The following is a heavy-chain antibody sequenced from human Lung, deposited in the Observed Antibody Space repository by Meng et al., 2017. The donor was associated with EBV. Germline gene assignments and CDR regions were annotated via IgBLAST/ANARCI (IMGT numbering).Heavy chain of an antibody. D-gene: IGHD2-15*01. CDR1: WGSISSDTSS. Sequence: QLQRHESGSGLVKPSQTLSLTGAVSWGSISSDTSSWNWIRQRPGKGLEWIGFVYRSGSTYYNPSLKSRVIISVDRSNNQFSLELNSVSAADTAVYYCAVTRYCSGGRCFDYWGQGTLVTVSS. V-gene: IGHV4-30-2*01. CDR3: AVTRYCSGGRCFDY. CDR2: VYRSGST. J-gene: IGHJ4*02.